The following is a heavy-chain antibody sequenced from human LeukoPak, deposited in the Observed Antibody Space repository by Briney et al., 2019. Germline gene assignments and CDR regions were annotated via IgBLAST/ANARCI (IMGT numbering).Heavy chain of an antibody. D-gene: IGHD6-6*01. V-gene: IGHV4-59*08. CDR2: FDDSGST. J-gene: IGHJ4*02. CDR3: ATLEYSSSSAFDY. CDR1: GGSMNDYY. Sequence: NPSETLSLTCTVSGGSMNDYYWSWIRQPPGKGLEWIGYFDDSGSTNYNPSLKSRVTISVDTSKNQFSLKLSSVTAADTAVYYCATLEYSSSSAFDYWGQGTLVTVSS.